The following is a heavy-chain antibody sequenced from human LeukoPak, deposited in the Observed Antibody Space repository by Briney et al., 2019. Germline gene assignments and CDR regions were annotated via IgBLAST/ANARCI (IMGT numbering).Heavy chain of an antibody. CDR2: IYTSGST. CDR1: GGSISSGSYY. J-gene: IGHJ4*02. CDR3: ARGGIAAAGMSPNYFFDY. Sequence: PSETLSLTCTVSGGSISSGSYYWSWIRQPAGKGLEWIGRIYTSGSTNYNPSLKSRVTISVDTSKNQFSLKLSSVTAADTAVYYCARGGIAAAGMSPNYFFDYWGQGTLVTVSS. V-gene: IGHV4-61*02. D-gene: IGHD6-13*01.